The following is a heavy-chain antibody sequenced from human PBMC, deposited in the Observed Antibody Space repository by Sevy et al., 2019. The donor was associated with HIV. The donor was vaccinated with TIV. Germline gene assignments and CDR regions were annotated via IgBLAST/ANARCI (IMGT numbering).Heavy chain of an antibody. Sequence: ASVKVSCKASGYTFTSYGISWVRQAPGQGLEWMGWISAYNGNTNYAQKLQGRVTMTTDTSTSTAYMELRSLRSDDTDVYYCAREKGIAVGFNWFDPWGQGTLVTVSS. CDR1: GYTFTSYG. V-gene: IGHV1-18*04. D-gene: IGHD6-19*01. CDR2: ISAYNGNT. J-gene: IGHJ5*02. CDR3: AREKGIAVGFNWFDP.